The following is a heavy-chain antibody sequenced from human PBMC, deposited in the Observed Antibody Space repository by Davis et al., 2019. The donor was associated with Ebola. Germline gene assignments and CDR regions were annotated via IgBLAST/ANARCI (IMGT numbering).Heavy chain of an antibody. CDR3: AREWHDIDAFDI. Sequence: MPSETLSLTCAVSGGSISSSTYYWGWIRQPPGKGLEWIGSIYNSGSTYYNPSLESRVTISVDTSKNQFSLKLSSVTAADTAVYYCAREWHDIDAFDIWGQGTMVTVSS. V-gene: IGHV4-39*07. CDR2: IYNSGST. CDR1: GGSISSSTYY. J-gene: IGHJ3*02. D-gene: IGHD5-12*01.